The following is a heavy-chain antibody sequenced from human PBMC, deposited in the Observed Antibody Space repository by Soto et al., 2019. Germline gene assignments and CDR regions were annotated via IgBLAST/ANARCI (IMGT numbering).Heavy chain of an antibody. CDR1: GYTFTSYD. CDR3: ARADRVVVVAATRALSAFDI. D-gene: IGHD2-15*01. V-gene: IGHV1-8*01. CDR2: MNPNSGNT. Sequence: ASVKVSCKASGYTFTSYDINWVRQATGQGLEWMGWMNPNSGNTGYAQKFQGRVTMTRNTSISTAYMELSSLRSEDTAVYYCARADRVVVVAATRALSAFDIWGQGTMVTVSS. J-gene: IGHJ3*02.